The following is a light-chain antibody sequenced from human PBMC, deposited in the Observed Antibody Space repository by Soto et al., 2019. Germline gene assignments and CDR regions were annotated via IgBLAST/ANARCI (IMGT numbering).Light chain of an antibody. V-gene: IGLV2-14*01. J-gene: IGLJ2*01. CDR1: SSDVGGYNY. CDR2: DVS. CDR3: SSYTSSSTAV. Sequence: QSALTQPASVSGSPGQSITISCTGTSSDVGGYNYVSWYQQHPGQAPQLMIYDVSNRPSGVSNRFSGSKSGNTASLTISGLQAEDEADYYCSSYTSSSTAVFGGGTKLTVL.